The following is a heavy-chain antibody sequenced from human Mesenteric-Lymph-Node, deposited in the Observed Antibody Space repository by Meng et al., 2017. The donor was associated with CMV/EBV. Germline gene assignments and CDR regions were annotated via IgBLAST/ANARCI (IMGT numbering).Heavy chain of an antibody. CDR3: ARANDFWSGQMDV. CDR1: GYTFTSYD. D-gene: IGHD3-3*01. V-gene: IGHV1-8*01. Sequence: ASVKVSCKASGYTFTSYDINWVRQASGQGLEWLGWMNPNSGNAGYAQKFQGRVTMTRDTSISTAYMELSSLTSEDTAVYYCARANDFWSGQMDVWGQGTTVTVSS. J-gene: IGHJ6*02. CDR2: MNPNSGNA.